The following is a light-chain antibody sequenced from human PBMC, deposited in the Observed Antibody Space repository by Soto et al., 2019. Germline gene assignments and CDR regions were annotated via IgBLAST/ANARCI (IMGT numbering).Light chain of an antibody. J-gene: IGKJ5*01. Sequence: EVVLTQSPASLSLSPGERATLSCRASQSVGGLLAWYQQRPGQAPRLLIYDASNRATGVPARFSGSGFGTDFTLNISSLEPDDFAVYYCQQRFDWPPITFGQGTRMEIK. V-gene: IGKV3-11*01. CDR3: QQRFDWPPIT. CDR1: QSVGGL. CDR2: DAS.